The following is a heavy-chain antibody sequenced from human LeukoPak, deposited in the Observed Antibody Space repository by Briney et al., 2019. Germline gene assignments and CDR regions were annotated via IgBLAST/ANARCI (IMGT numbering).Heavy chain of an antibody. V-gene: IGHV1-3*01. CDR3: ARSRLRLGELSLLVY. J-gene: IGHJ4*02. CDR2: INAGNGNT. D-gene: IGHD3-16*02. CDR1: GYTFTGYA. Sequence: GASVKVSCKASGYTFTGYAMHWVRQAPGQRLEWMGWINAGNGNTKYSQKFQGRVTITRDTSESTAYMELSSLRSEDTAVYYCARSRLRLGELSLLVYWGQGTLVTVSS.